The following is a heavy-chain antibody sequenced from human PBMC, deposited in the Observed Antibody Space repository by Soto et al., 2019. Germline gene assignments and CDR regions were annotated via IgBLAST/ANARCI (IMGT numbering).Heavy chain of an antibody. J-gene: IGHJ6*03. CDR3: ASPVLRYFDSSGYMDV. Sequence: QLQLQESGPGLVKPSETLSLTCTVSGGSISSSSYYWGWIRQPPGKGLEWIGSIYYRGSTYYNPSLKSRVTISVETSKNQFSLKLSSVTAADTAVYYCASPVLRYFDSSGYMDVWGKGTTVTVSS. D-gene: IGHD3-9*01. CDR1: GGSISSSSYY. CDR2: IYYRGST. V-gene: IGHV4-39*01.